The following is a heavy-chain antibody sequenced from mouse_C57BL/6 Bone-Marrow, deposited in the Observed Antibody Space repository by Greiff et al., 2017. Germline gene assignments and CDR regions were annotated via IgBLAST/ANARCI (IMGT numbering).Heavy chain of an antibody. CDR1: GFTFTDYY. V-gene: IGHV7-3*01. J-gene: IGHJ4*01. Sequence: EVKLMESGGGLVQPGGSLSLSCAASGFTFTDYYMSWVRQPPGKALEWLGFIRNKANGDTTEYSASVKGRFTISRDNSQSIIYLQMKARRAEDSATYYCARYMTRCAMDYWGQGTSVTVSS. CDR2: IRNKANGDTT. CDR3: ARYMTRCAMDY.